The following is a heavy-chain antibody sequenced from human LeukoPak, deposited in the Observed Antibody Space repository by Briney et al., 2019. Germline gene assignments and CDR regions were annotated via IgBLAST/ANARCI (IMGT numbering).Heavy chain of an antibody. J-gene: IGHJ4*02. CDR1: GGSISSYY. V-gene: IGHV4-59*01. CDR3: ARVRITGTTTAFDY. CDR2: IYYSGST. Sequence: SEILSLTCTVSGGSISSYYWSWIRQPPGKGLEWIGYIYYSGSTNYNPSLKSRVTISVDTSKNQFSLKLSSVTAADTAVYYCARVRITGTTTAFDYWGQGTLVTVSS. D-gene: IGHD1-7*01.